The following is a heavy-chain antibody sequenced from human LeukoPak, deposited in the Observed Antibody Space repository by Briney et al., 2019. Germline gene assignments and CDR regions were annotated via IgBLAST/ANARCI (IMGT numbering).Heavy chain of an antibody. CDR1: GYTLTELS. V-gene: IGHV3-53*01. CDR3: ARTGNPATGDY. Sequence: SCKVSGYTLTELSMHWVRQAPGKGLEWVSTIYSGGSTYYADSVKGRFTISRDNSKNTLYLQVNSLRAEDTAVYYCARTGNPATGDYWGQGTLVTVSS. J-gene: IGHJ4*02. D-gene: IGHD1-1*01. CDR2: IYSGGST.